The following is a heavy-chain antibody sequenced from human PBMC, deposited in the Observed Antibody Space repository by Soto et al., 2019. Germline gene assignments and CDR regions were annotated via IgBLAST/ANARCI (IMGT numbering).Heavy chain of an antibody. V-gene: IGHV4-31*03. J-gene: IGHJ6*02. CDR3: AREDRYYYGMDV. CDR1: GGSISSGGYY. CDR2: IYYSGST. Sequence: ASETLSLTCTVSGGSISSGGYYWSWIRQHPGKGLEWIGYIYYSGSTYYNPSLKSRVTISVDTSKNQFSLKLSSVTAADTAVYYCAREDRYYYGMDVWGQGTTVTVSS.